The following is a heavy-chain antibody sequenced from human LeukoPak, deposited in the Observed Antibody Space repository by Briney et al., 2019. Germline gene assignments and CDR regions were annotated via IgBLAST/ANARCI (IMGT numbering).Heavy chain of an antibody. CDR3: ARYCTSTTCILRGFDY. Sequence: TETLSLTCSISGYSFTSGHYWGWIRQPPGKGLEWIANIYHTGSAHYNPSLKSRVTISVDTSTNQFSLKLSSVTAADTAVYYCARYCTSTTCILRGFDYWGQGTLVTVSS. D-gene: IGHD2-2*01. J-gene: IGHJ4*02. V-gene: IGHV4-38-2*01. CDR2: IYHTGSA. CDR1: GYSFTSGHY.